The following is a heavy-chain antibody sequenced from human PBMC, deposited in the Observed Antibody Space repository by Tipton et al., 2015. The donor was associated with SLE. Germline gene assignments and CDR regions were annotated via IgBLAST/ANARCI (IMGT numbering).Heavy chain of an antibody. CDR1: GGTFSSYA. Sequence: QSGPEVKKPGSSVKVSCKASGGTFSSYAISWVRQAPGQGLEWMGGIVPMFGTIHYAQKFQGRVTITADESTSTVHMELSSLRSDDTAVYYCARDPPYHYDNSGTLDYWGQGTLVTVSS. V-gene: IGHV1-69*01. J-gene: IGHJ4*02. CDR3: ARDPPYHYDNSGTLDY. CDR2: IVPMFGTI. D-gene: IGHD3-22*01.